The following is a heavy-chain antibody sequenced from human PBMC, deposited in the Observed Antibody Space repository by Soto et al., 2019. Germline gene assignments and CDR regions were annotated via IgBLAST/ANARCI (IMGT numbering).Heavy chain of an antibody. CDR3: ARGTIVGAAAYDC. V-gene: IGHV3-21*01. CDR2: ISSSSNAI. Sequence: GGSLRLSCAASGFTFSSYAMNWVRQAPGKGLEWVSSISSSSNAIYYADSVKGRFTISRDNAKNSLYLQMNSLRAEDTAVYYCARGTIVGAAAYDCWGQGTLVTVSS. D-gene: IGHD3-22*01. CDR1: GFTFSSYA. J-gene: IGHJ4*02.